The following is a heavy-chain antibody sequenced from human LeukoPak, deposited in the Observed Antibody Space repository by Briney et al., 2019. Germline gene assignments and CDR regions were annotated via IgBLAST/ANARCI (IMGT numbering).Heavy chain of an antibody. J-gene: IGHJ3*02. Sequence: SVKVSCTASGGTFSSYAISWVREAPGQGLEWVGGIIHVFGTANYAQKFQGRVTITADKSTSTAYMELSSLRSEDTAVYYCAREYGDYVSEHAFDIWGQGTMVTVSS. CDR3: AREYGDYVSEHAFDI. CDR2: IIHVFGTA. CDR1: GGTFSSYA. D-gene: IGHD4-17*01. V-gene: IGHV1-69*06.